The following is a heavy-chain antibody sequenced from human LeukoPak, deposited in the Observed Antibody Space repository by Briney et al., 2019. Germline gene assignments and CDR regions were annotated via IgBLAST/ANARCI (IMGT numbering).Heavy chain of an antibody. CDR1: GGSISSSSYY. CDR2: IYYSGST. Sequence: SETLSLTCTASGGSISSSSYYWGWIRQPPGTGLEWIGSIYYSGSTYYNPSLKSRVTISVDTSKNQFSLKLSSVTAADTAVYYCARDLVLWFGEGGLGMDVWGQGTTVTVSS. D-gene: IGHD3-10*01. J-gene: IGHJ6*02. CDR3: ARDLVLWFGEGGLGMDV. V-gene: IGHV4-39*07.